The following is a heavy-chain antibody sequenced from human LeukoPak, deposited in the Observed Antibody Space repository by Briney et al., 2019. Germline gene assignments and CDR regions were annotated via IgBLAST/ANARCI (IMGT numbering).Heavy chain of an antibody. Sequence: GGSLRLSCAASGFTFSSYWMHWVRQAPGKGLVWVSRINTDGSSTSYADSVKGRFTISRDNAKNSLYLQLNSLRAEDTAVYYCAREGGLIIPFDYWGQGTLVTVSS. CDR3: AREGGLIIPFDY. V-gene: IGHV3-74*01. CDR1: GFTFSSYW. J-gene: IGHJ4*02. CDR2: INTDGSST. D-gene: IGHD3/OR15-3a*01.